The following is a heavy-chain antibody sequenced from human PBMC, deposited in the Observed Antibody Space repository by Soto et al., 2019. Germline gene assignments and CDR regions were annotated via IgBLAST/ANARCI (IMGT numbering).Heavy chain of an antibody. CDR2: ISSSGGTT. CDR3: ARDGGRGRITMVRGVYRPDAFDI. D-gene: IGHD3-10*01. J-gene: IGHJ3*02. CDR1: GFTFSNSA. V-gene: IGHV3-23*01. Sequence: GGSLRLSCTASGFTFSNSAMSWVRQAPGKGLEWVSAISSSGGTTYYADSVKGRFTISRDNAKNTLYLQMNSLRAEDTAVYYCARDGGRGRITMVRGVYRPDAFDIWGQGTMVTVSS.